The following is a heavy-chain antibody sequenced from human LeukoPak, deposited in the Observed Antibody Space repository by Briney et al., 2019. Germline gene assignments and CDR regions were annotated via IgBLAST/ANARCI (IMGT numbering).Heavy chain of an antibody. CDR1: GYTFISNG. Sequence: ASVKVSCKASGYTFISNGISWVRQAPGQGLEWMGLISAYNGNTINAQKLQGGVTMTTDTSTSTAYMELRSLRSDDTAVYYCVREGAAAGTVYFQHWGQGTLVTVSS. CDR3: VREGAAAGTVYFQH. CDR2: ISAYNGNT. V-gene: IGHV1-18*01. J-gene: IGHJ1*01. D-gene: IGHD6-13*01.